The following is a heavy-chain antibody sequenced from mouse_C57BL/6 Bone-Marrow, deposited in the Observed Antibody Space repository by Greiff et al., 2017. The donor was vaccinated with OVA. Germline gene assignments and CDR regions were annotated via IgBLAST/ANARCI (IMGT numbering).Heavy chain of an antibody. CDR2: IDPENGDT. Sequence: EVKVVESGAELVRPGASVKLSCTASGFNIKDDYMHWVKQRPEQGLEWIGWIDPENGDTEYASKFQGKATITADTSSNTAYLQLSSLTSEDTAVYYCARWGTTVTDYFDYWGQGTTLTVSS. CDR1: GFNIKDDY. V-gene: IGHV14-4*01. CDR3: ARWGTTVTDYFDY. D-gene: IGHD1-1*01. J-gene: IGHJ2*01.